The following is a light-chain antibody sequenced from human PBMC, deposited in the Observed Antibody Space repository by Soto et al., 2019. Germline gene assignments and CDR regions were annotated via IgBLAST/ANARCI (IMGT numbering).Light chain of an antibody. CDR1: QSVMN. Sequence: IVMMQSPATLSVFPGEGVTLTCRASQSVMNLAWYQQRPGQAPRLLIYAASTRAIGVPARFSGSGSGTEFTLTISSLQPDDFATYYCQHYNSYSEAFGQGTKVDIK. J-gene: IGKJ1*01. V-gene: IGKV3-15*01. CDR3: QHYNSYSEA. CDR2: AAS.